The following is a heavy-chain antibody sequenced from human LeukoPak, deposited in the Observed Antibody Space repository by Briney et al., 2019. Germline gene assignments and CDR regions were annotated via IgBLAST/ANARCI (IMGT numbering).Heavy chain of an antibody. J-gene: IGHJ4*02. CDR2: IYYSGST. Sequence: SETLSLTCTVSGGSISSYYWSWIRQPPGKGLEWIGYIYYSGSTNYNPSLKSRVTISVDTSKNQFSLKLSSVTAADTAVYYCARGGQGASPDYWGQGTLVTVSS. CDR3: ARGGQGASPDY. V-gene: IGHV4-59*01. CDR1: GGSISSYY.